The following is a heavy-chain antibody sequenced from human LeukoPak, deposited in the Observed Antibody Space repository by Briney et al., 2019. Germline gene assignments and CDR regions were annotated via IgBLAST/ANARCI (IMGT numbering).Heavy chain of an antibody. CDR3: ARVAFRSSSYISGIDY. V-gene: IGHV3-53*01. J-gene: IGHJ4*02. Sequence: GGSLRLSCAASGFIVSINYMTWVRQAPGKGLEWVSLIDSGGNTYYADSVKGRFTISRDNSKNTLYLQMNSLRAEDTAGYYCARVAFRSSSYISGIDYWGQGTLVTVSS. CDR2: IDSGGNT. D-gene: IGHD3-3*01. CDR1: GFIVSINY.